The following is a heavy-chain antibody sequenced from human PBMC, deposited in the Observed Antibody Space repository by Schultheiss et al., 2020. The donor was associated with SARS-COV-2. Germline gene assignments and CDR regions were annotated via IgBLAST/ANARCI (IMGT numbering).Heavy chain of an antibody. CDR3: ARTPTARGGWYWFDP. CDR2: ISYDGSNK. V-gene: IGHV3-30*03. J-gene: IGHJ5*02. D-gene: IGHD6-19*01. Sequence: GESLKISCAASGFTVSSNYMSWVRQAPGKGLEWVAVISYDGSNKYYADSVKGRFTISRDNSKNTLYLQMNSLRAEDTAVYYCARTPTARGGWYWFDPWGQGTLVTVSS. CDR1: GFTVSSNY.